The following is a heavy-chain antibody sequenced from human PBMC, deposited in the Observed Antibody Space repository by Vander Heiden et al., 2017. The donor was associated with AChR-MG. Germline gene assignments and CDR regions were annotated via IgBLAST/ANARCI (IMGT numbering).Heavy chain of an antibody. CDR1: GYSISSGYY. D-gene: IGHD6-13*01. CDR3: ASSSSSWYYGWFDP. J-gene: IGHJ5*02. CDR2: IYHSGST. V-gene: IGHV4-38-2*01. Sequence: QVQLQESGPGLVKTSETLSLTCAVSGYSISSGYYWGWIRQPPGKGLEWIGSIYHSGSTYYNPSLKSRVTISVDTSKNQFSLKLSSVTAADTAVYYCASSSSSWYYGWFDPWGQGTQVTVSS.